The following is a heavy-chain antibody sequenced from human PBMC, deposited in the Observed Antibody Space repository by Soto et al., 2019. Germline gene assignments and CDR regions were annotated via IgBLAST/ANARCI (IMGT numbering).Heavy chain of an antibody. V-gene: IGHV4-61*01. CDR1: GGSLRSGSYY. D-gene: IGHD6-6*01. Sequence: QVQLQESGPGLLKTSETLSLTCTVSGGSLRSGSYYWSWIRQPPGKALEWFGYIYHGGATTSNARLKRFFTMSVHTSNLRLCLTVNSVTAEDPAVCFCASDSRLRHDYWGQGPPVTVAS. CDR3: ASDSRLRHDY. CDR2: IYHGGAT. J-gene: IGHJ4*02.